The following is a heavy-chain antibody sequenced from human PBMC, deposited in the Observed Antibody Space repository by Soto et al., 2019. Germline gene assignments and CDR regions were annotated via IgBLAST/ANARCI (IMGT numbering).Heavy chain of an antibody. CDR2: IHYSGRP. Sequence: QVQLQESGPGLIKPSQTLSLTCTVSGASVSNGDYYWTWVRQRPGRGLEWIGLIHYSGRPLYTPSLMSRVTLSVDTSKNHFSLNMRSGTAAYTAVYFCARMTAGNCRHYLDYWGQGSLVTVSS. J-gene: IGHJ4*02. CDR1: GASVSNGDYY. D-gene: IGHD6-13*01. CDR3: ARMTAGNCRHYLDY. V-gene: IGHV4-30-4*08.